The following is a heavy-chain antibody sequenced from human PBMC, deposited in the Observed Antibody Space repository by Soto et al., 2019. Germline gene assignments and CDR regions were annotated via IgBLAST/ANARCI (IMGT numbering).Heavy chain of an antibody. V-gene: IGHV4-34*01. CDR3: ARDKITGRFDY. CDR2: INHSGST. Sequence: QVQLQQWGAGLLKPSETLSLTCAVYGGSFSGYYWTWIRQPPGTGLEWIGEINHSGSTNYNPSLKRRVPISVDTSRNQFSLKLTSVTAADTAVYYCARDKITGRFDYWGQGTLVTVSS. D-gene: IGHD2-8*02. CDR1: GGSFSGYY. J-gene: IGHJ4*02.